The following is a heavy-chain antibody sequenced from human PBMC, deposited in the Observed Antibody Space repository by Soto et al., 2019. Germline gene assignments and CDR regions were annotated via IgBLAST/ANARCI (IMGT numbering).Heavy chain of an antibody. Sequence: SETLSLTCSVSGAALNSGNYYWSWIRQVPGKGLEWIGHIYVTGAVDYNPSLRDRITISQDTSERQFSLNLRPVTAADTAVYYCARLRIATNTYKWFEPWGQGTLVTVSS. CDR2: IYVTGAV. V-gene: IGHV4-31*03. D-gene: IGHD2-21*01. CDR3: ARLRIATNTYKWFEP. J-gene: IGHJ5*02. CDR1: GAALNSGNYY.